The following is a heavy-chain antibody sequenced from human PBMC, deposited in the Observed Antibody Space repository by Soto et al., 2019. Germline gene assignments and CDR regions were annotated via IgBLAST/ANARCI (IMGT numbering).Heavy chain of an antibody. CDR1: GDSINSDNYY. V-gene: IGHV4-39*01. CDR3: ARLEGLATISYYFDY. Sequence: QLQLQESGPGLVLPSETLSLTCSVSGDSINSDNYYWGWIRQPPGKGLEWIGSIYYRGNTYYNPSLKTRVTISLDKSKSQFSLKLNSVTAADLAVYFCARLEGLATISYYFDYWGQGTLVTVSS. CDR2: IYYRGNT. D-gene: IGHD3-9*01. J-gene: IGHJ4*02.